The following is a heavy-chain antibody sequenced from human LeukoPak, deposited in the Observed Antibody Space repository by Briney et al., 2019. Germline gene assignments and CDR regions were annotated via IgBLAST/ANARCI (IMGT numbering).Heavy chain of an antibody. CDR1: GGSISSYY. CDR3: ARHDSSVDYFDY. CDR2: IYTSGST. V-gene: IGHV4-4*09. Sequence: ASETLSLTCTVSGGSISSYYWSWIRQPPGKGLEWIGYIYTSGSTNYNPSLKSRVTISVDTSKNQFSLKLSSVTAADTAVHYCARHDSSVDYFDYWGQGTLVTVSS. J-gene: IGHJ4*02. D-gene: IGHD3-22*01.